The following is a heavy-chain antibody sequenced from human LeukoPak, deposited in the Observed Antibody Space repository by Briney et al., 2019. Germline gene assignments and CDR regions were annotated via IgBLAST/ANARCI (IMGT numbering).Heavy chain of an antibody. Sequence: PGGSLRLSCAASGLTFKNFAMSWVRQAPGKGLEWLAVTSGDEDSTHYADSVRGHFVISTDNSKNTLFLHMNSLRAEDTAVYYCTIDLMTGFSSGWRFGCWGQGTLVTVSS. CDR1: GLTFKNFA. J-gene: IGHJ4*02. CDR2: TSGDEDST. V-gene: IGHV3-23*01. CDR3: TIDLMTGFSSGWRFGC. D-gene: IGHD6-19*01.